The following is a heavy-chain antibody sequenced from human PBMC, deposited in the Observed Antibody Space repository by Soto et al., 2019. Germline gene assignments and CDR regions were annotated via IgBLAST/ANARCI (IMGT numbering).Heavy chain of an antibody. CDR2: IWYDGSNK. J-gene: IGHJ4*02. CDR1: GFTFSSYG. Sequence: QVQLVESGGGVVQPGRSLRLSCAASGFTFSSYGMHWVRQAPGKGLEWVAVIWYDGSNKYYADSVKGRFTISRDNSKNTLYLQMNSLRAEDTAAYYCARERPGAAFDYWGQGTLVTVSS. CDR3: ARERPGAAFDY. V-gene: IGHV3-33*01. D-gene: IGHD2-15*01.